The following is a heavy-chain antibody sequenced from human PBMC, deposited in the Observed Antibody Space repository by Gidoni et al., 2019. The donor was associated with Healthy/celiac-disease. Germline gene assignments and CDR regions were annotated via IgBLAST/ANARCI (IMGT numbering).Heavy chain of an antibody. CDR1: GFTFSSYA. CDR2: ISGSGGST. Sequence: EVQLLESGGGLVQPGGSLRLSCAASGFTFSSYALSWVRQAPGKGLEWVSAISGSGGSTYYADSVKGRFTISRDNSKNTLYLQMNSLRAEDTAVYYCASKDCSSTSCYRNDAFDIWGQGTMVTVSS. V-gene: IGHV3-23*01. J-gene: IGHJ3*02. D-gene: IGHD2-2*01. CDR3: ASKDCSSTSCYRNDAFDI.